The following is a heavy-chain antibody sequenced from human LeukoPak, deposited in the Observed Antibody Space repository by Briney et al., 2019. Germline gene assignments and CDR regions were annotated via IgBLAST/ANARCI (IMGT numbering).Heavy chain of an antibody. V-gene: IGHV3-21*01. Sequence: GGSLRLSCAASGFTFSSYSMNWVRQAPGKGLEWVSSISSSSSYIYCADSVKGRFTISRDNAKNSLYLQMNSLRAEDTAVYYCARALPHSSSWYFNYYYYYMDVWGKGTTVTVSS. D-gene: IGHD6-13*01. CDR2: ISSSSSYI. J-gene: IGHJ6*03. CDR3: ARALPHSSSWYFNYYYYYMDV. CDR1: GFTFSSYS.